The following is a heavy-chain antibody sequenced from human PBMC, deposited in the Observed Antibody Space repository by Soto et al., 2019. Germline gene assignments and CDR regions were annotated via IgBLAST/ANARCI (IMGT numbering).Heavy chain of an antibody. J-gene: IGHJ5*02. CDR3: ARDPITIFGVDLRVGWFDP. Sequence: ASVKVSCKASGGTFSSYTISWVRQAPGQGLEWMGRIIPILGIANYAQKFQGRVTITADKSTSTAYMELSSLRSEDTAVYYCARDPITIFGVDLRVGWFDPWGQGTLVTVSS. D-gene: IGHD3-3*01. CDR1: GGTFSSYT. V-gene: IGHV1-69*04. CDR2: IIPILGIA.